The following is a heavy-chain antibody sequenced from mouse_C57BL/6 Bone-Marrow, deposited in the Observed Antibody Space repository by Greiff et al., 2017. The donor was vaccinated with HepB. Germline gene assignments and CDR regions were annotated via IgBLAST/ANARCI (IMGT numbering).Heavy chain of an antibody. J-gene: IGHJ2*01. Sequence: EVKLMESGAELVRPGASVKLSCTASGFNIKDDYMHWVKQRPEQGLEWIGWIDPENGDTEYASKFQGKATITADTSSNTAYLQLSSLTSEDTAVYYCTTPYYSNYVGYFDYWGQGTTLTVSS. CDR3: TTPYYSNYVGYFDY. CDR1: GFNIKDDY. D-gene: IGHD2-5*01. CDR2: IDPENGDT. V-gene: IGHV14-4*01.